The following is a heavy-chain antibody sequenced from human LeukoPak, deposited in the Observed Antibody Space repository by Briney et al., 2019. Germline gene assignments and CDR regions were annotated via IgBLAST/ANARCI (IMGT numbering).Heavy chain of an antibody. D-gene: IGHD3-22*01. V-gene: IGHV1-18*01. J-gene: IGHJ4*02. Sequence: ASVKVSCKASGYTFTSYGISWVRQAPGQGLEWMGWISAYNGNTNYAQKLQGRVTMTTDTSTSTAYMELRSLRSDDTAVYYCARDVGYDSSGCSLNGQTQLNDYWGQGTLVTVSS. CDR3: ARDVGYDSSGCSLNGQTQLNDY. CDR2: ISAYNGNT. CDR1: GYTFTSYG.